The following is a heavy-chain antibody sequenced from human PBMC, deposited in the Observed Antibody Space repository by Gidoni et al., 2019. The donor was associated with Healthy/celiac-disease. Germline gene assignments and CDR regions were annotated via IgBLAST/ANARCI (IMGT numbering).Heavy chain of an antibody. V-gene: IGHV3-66*01. CDR2: IYSGGST. J-gene: IGHJ4*02. D-gene: IGHD1-7*01. Sequence: EVQLVESGGGLVKPGGSLRLSCAAPGFTVSSNYMSWLRQAPGKGLEWVSVIYSGGSTYYADSVKGRFTISRDNSKNTLYLQMNSLRAEDTAVYYCARDLPGTTYLDYWGQGTLVTVSS. CDR1: GFTVSSNY. CDR3: ARDLPGTTYLDY.